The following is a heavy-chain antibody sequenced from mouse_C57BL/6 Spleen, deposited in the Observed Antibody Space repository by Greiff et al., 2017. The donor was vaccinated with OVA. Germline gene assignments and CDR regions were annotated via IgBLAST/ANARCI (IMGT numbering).Heavy chain of an antibody. CDR2: IYPRSGNT. CDR1: GYTFTSYG. Sequence: QVQLKQSGAELARPGASVKLSCKASGYTFTSYGISWVKQRTGQGLEWIGEIYPRSGNTYYNEKFKGKATLTADKSSSTAYMELRSLTSEDSAVYFCARTGLRYAWLAYWGQGTLVTVSA. V-gene: IGHV1-81*01. J-gene: IGHJ3*01. D-gene: IGHD1-1*01. CDR3: ARTGLRYAWLAY.